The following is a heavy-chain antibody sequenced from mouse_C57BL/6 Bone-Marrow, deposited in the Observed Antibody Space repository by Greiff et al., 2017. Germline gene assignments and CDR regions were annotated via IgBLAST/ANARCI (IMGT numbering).Heavy chain of an antibody. J-gene: IGHJ2*01. Sequence: QVQLQQSGAELVRPGTSVKMSCKASGYTFTNYWIGWAKQRPGHGLEWIGDIYPGGGYTNYNEKLQGKATLTADKSSSTAYMQFSSLTSEDSAIYYWASSGYPVPFYYWGQGTTLTVSS. V-gene: IGHV1-63*01. CDR3: ASSGYPVPFYY. CDR1: GYTFTNYW. D-gene: IGHD3-1*01. CDR2: IYPGGGYT.